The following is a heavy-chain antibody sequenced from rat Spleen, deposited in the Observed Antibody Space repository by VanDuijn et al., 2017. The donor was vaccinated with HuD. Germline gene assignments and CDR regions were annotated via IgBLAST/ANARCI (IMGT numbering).Heavy chain of an antibody. J-gene: IGHJ2*01. Sequence: QVQLKESGPGLVQPAQTLSLTCTVAGFSLTSYNVHWVRQPTGKGLEWMGLIWTGGSTDYNSALKSRLSISRDTSKSQVFLKMNSLQTEDTAIYFCTSLRNWGQGVMVTVSS. V-gene: IGHV2-30*01. D-gene: IGHD1-11*01. CDR2: IWTGGST. CDR1: GFSLTSYN. CDR3: TSLRN.